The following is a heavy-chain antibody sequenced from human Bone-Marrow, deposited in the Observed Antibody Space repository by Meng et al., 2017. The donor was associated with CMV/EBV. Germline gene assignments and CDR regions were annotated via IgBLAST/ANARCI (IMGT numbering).Heavy chain of an antibody. J-gene: IGHJ5*02. Sequence: VSGGSLSSGSYYWSWSRQPPGKGLEWIGYIYYSGSTNYNPSLKSRVTISVDTSKNQFSLKLSSVTAADTAVYYCARGTSWGHWFDPWGQGTLVTVSS. CDR2: IYYSGST. D-gene: IGHD3-16*01. V-gene: IGHV4-61*01. CDR3: ARGTSWGHWFDP. CDR1: GGSLSSGSYY.